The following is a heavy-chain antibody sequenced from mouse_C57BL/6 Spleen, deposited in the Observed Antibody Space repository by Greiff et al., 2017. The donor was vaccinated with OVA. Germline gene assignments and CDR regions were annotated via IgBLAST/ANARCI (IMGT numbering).Heavy chain of an antibody. CDR3: ARQDYYGSSSPFDY. Sequence: DVQLQESGGDLVKPGGSLKLSCAASGFTFSSYGMSWVRQTPDKRLEWVATISSGGSYTYYPDSVKGRSTFSRDNAKNTLYLQMSSLKSEDTAMYYCARQDYYGSSSPFDYWGQGTTLTVSS. D-gene: IGHD1-1*01. CDR1: GFTFSSYG. J-gene: IGHJ2*01. CDR2: ISSGGSYT. V-gene: IGHV5-6*01.